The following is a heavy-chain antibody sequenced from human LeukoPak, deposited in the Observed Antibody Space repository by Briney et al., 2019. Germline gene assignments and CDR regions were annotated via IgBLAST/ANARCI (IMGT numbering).Heavy chain of an antibody. D-gene: IGHD4-23*01. CDR1: GDSISDYY. J-gene: IGHJ4*02. V-gene: IGHV4-4*07. Sequence: PSETLSLTCTVSGDSISDYYWSWIRQPAGKGLEWIGRFYTSESIDYNPSLKSRVTISVDTSKNQFSLKLSSVTAADTAVYYCARDGYGGNAFDYWGQGTLVTVSS. CDR3: ARDGYGGNAFDY. CDR2: FYTSESI.